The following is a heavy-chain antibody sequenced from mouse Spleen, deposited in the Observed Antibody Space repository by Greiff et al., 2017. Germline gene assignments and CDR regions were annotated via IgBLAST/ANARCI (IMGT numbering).Heavy chain of an antibody. CDR3: ASLYYDYDGFDY. CDR2: IYPGDGDT. V-gene: IGHV1-82*01. CDR1: GYAFSSSW. Sequence: VKVVESGPELVKPGASVKISCKASGYAFSSSWMNWVKQRPGKGLEWIGRIYPGDGDTNYNGKFKGKATLTADKSSSTAYMQLSSLTSEDSAVYFCASLYYDYDGFDYWGQGTTLTVSS. J-gene: IGHJ2*01. D-gene: IGHD2-4*01.